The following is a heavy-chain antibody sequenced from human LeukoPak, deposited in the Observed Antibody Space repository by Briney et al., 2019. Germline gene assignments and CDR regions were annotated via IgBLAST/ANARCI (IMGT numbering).Heavy chain of an antibody. Sequence: GSLRLSCAASGFTFSSYSMNWVRQAPGKGLEWVSSISSSSSYIYYADSVKGRFTISRDNAKNSLYLQMNSLRAEDTAVYYCARESRVVVPAAVTLDYWGQGTLVTVSS. V-gene: IGHV3-21*01. CDR1: GFTFSSYS. CDR2: ISSSSSYI. J-gene: IGHJ4*02. CDR3: ARESRVVVPAAVTLDY. D-gene: IGHD2-2*01.